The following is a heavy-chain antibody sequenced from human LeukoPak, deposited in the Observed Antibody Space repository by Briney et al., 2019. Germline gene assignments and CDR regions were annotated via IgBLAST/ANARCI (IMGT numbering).Heavy chain of an antibody. J-gene: IGHJ4*02. CDR2: ISGSGGSA. Sequence: GGSLGLSCAASGFTFSSYAMNWVRQAPGKGLEWVSVISGSGGSAYYADSVKGRFTISRDNSKNTLYLQMNSLRAEDTAVYYCARAAGSSNSYYYVFWGQGNLVTVSS. V-gene: IGHV3-23*01. CDR1: GFTFSSYA. D-gene: IGHD2-2*01. CDR3: ARAAGSSNSYYYVF.